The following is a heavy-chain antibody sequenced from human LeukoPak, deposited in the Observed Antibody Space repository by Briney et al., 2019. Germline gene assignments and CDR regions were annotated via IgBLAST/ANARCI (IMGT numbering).Heavy chain of an antibody. CDR1: GGSCDDYY. J-gene: IGHJ4*02. CDR3: ARGRDRSKVGDH. CDR2: IHPHGIF. V-gene: IGHV4-34*01. Sequence: PSETLSLTCAVYGGSCDDYYCSWIRQPPGKGLEWIGEIHPHGIFYYNSSLTSRVTISIDTSKSQFSLRLTSVTAADTAFYYCARGRDRSKVGDHWGQGSLVTVSS. D-gene: IGHD2-15*01.